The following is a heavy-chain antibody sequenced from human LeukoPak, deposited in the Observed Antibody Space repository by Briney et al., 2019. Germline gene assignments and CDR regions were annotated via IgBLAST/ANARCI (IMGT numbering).Heavy chain of an antibody. CDR2: IIPTFGIA. D-gene: IGHD3-22*01. J-gene: IGHJ3*02. Sequence: GASVKVSCKASGGTFSSYAISWVRQAPGQGLEWMGRIIPTFGIANYAQKFQGRVTITADKSTSTAYMELSSLRSEDTAVYYCARAAPYYYDSSGDYAFDIWGQGTMVTVSS. CDR3: ARAAPYYYDSSGDYAFDI. CDR1: GGTFSSYA. V-gene: IGHV1-69*04.